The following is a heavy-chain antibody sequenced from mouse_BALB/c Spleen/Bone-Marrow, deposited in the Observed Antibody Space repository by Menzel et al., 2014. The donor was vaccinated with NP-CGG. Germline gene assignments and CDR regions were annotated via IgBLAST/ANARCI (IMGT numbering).Heavy chain of an antibody. D-gene: IGHD2-3*01. J-gene: IGHJ2*01. CDR1: GFAFTDYL. CDR2: INPGSGST. CDR3: ARYDGYFDY. Sequence: QVQLQQSGAELVRPGTSVKVSCKASGFAFTDYLMEWLKQRPGQGLEWIGVINPGSGSTNYNEKFKDKATLIADKSSSTAYMQLSSLTSDDSAVYFCARYDGYFDYWGQGTILTVSS. V-gene: IGHV1-54*01.